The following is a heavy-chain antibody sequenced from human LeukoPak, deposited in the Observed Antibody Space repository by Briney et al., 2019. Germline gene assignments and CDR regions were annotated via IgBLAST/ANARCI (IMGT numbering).Heavy chain of an antibody. CDR1: GFTFSSYE. CDR2: ISSSGSNI. CDR3: ARDTITMVRGARSFDY. J-gene: IGHJ4*02. D-gene: IGHD3-10*01. Sequence: GGSLRLSCAASGFTFSSYEMNWVRQAPRKGLEWVSYISSSGSNIYYADSVTGRFTISRDNAKNSLYLQMNSLRAEDTAVYYCARDTITMVRGARSFDYWGQGTLVTVSS. V-gene: IGHV3-48*03.